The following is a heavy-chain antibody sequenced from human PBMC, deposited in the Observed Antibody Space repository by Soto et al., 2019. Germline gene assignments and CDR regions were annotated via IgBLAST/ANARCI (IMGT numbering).Heavy chain of an antibody. J-gene: IGHJ4*02. CDR3: ARDLGIAARQGYFDY. Sequence: GGSLRLSCAASGFTFSSYSMNWVRQAPGKGLEWVSSISSSSSYIYYADSVKGRFTISRDNAKNSLYLQMNSLRAEDTAVYYCARDLGIAARQGYFDYWGQGTLVTVSS. CDR2: ISSSSSYI. CDR1: GFTFSSYS. D-gene: IGHD6-6*01. V-gene: IGHV3-21*01.